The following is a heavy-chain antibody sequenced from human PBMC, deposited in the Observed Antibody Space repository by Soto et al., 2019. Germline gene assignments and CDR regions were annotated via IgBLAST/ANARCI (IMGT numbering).Heavy chain of an antibody. V-gene: IGHV4-39*01. J-gene: IGHJ6*02. CDR2: IYYSGST. CDR1: GGSISSSSYY. CDR3: ARVTYNWNYAPLGMDV. Sequence: SETLSLTCTVSGGSISSSSYYWGWIRQPPGKGLEWIGSIYYSGSTYYNPSLKSRVTISVDTSKNQFSLKLSSVTAADTAVYYCARVTYNWNYAPLGMDVWGQGTTVTVSS. D-gene: IGHD1-7*01.